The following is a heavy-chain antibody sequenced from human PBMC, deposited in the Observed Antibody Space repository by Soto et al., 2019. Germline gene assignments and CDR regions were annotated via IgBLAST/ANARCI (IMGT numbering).Heavy chain of an antibody. V-gene: IGHV3-21*01. CDR1: GFTFSSYS. CDR2: ISSSISYI. Sequence: EVQLVESGGGLVKPGGSLRLSCAASGFTFSSYSMNWVRQAPGKGLEWVSSISSSISYIYYEDSVKGRFTISRDKAKNSLYLQMNSLRAEDTAVYYCAMGSGSYYLDLDYWGQGTLVTVSS. D-gene: IGHD1-26*01. CDR3: AMGSGSYYLDLDY. J-gene: IGHJ4*02.